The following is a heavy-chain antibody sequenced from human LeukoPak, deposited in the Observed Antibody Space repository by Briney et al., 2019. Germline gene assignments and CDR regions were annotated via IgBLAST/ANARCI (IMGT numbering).Heavy chain of an antibody. D-gene: IGHD3-3*01. CDR3: ARESLTTYYDCWSGYSRYYYYYGMDV. J-gene: IGHJ6*02. CDR1: GYTFTSYD. Sequence: GASVKVSCKASGYTFTSYDINWVRQATGQGLEWMGWMNPNSGNTGYAQKFQGRVTMTRNTSISTAYMELSSLRSEDTAVYYCARESLTTYYDCWSGYSRYYYYYGMDVWGQGTTVTVSS. V-gene: IGHV1-8*01. CDR2: MNPNSGNT.